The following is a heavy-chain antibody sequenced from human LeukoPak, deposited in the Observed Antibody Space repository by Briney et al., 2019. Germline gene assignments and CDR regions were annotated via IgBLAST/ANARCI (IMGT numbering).Heavy chain of an antibody. CDR1: GGSINSGAYY. V-gene: IGHV4-31*03. Sequence: SENLSRTCTVSGGSINSGAYYWSWIRQHPGKGLEWIGYIYYSGSNYYNPSLKSRVTISVDTSKNQLSMKLSSVTAADTAVYYCAGCSGGSPIDAFHIWGQGTMVTVSS. CDR3: AGCSGGSPIDAFHI. D-gene: IGHD2-15*01. CDR2: IYYSGSN. J-gene: IGHJ3*02.